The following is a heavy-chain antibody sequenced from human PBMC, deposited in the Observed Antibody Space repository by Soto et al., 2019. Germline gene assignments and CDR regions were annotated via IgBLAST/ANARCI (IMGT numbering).Heavy chain of an antibody. Sequence: ASVKVSCKASGYTFPSYGIIWLRQATGQRLEWMGWISAYNGNTNYAQKLQGRVTMTTDTSTSTAYVELTSLRSDDTAVYYCVRGLEYCYGSGSSQNWFDPWGQGTLVTVSS. CDR2: ISAYNGNT. D-gene: IGHD3-10*01. CDR3: VRGLEYCYGSGSSQNWFDP. V-gene: IGHV1-18*01. J-gene: IGHJ5*02. CDR1: GYTFPSYG.